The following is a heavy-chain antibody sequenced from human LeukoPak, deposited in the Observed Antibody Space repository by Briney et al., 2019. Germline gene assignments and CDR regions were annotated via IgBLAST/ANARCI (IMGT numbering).Heavy chain of an antibody. J-gene: IGHJ4*02. Sequence: PSETLSLTCTVSGGSISSYYWGWIRQPPGKGLEWIGSIYYSGSTYYNPSLKSRVTISVDTSKNQFSLKLSSVTAADTAVYYCARHRKDCSSTSCPLWRFDYWGQGTLVTVSS. CDR2: IYYSGST. D-gene: IGHD2-2*01. CDR3: ARHRKDCSSTSCPLWRFDY. CDR1: GGSISSYY. V-gene: IGHV4-39*01.